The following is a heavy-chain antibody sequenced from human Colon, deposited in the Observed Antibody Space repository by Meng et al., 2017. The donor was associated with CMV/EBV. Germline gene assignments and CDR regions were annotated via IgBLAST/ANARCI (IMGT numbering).Heavy chain of an antibody. Sequence: SETLSLTCTVSGGSISSYYWSWIRQPPGKGLEWIGYIYYSGSTNYNPSLKSRVTILVDTSKNQFSLKLSSVTAADTAVYYCARDLGGDYFDYWGQGTLVTVSS. D-gene: IGHD3-16*01. CDR1: GGSISSYY. CDR2: IYYSGST. J-gene: IGHJ4*02. V-gene: IGHV4-59*01. CDR3: ARDLGGDYFDY.